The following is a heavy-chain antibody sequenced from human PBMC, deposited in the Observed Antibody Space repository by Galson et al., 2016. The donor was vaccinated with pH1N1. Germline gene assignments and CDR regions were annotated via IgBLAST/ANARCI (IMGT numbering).Heavy chain of an antibody. Sequence: SLRLSCAASGFTFSRYWMHWVRQAPGKGLEWVANIKEDGSAIYYVDSVKGRFTISRDNARDSLYLQMNNMRAEDTALYYCARFTGGAWGQGTLVTVSS. V-gene: IGHV3-7*01. J-gene: IGHJ4*02. CDR2: IKEDGSAI. D-gene: IGHD2-8*02. CDR1: GFTFSRYW. CDR3: ARFTGGA.